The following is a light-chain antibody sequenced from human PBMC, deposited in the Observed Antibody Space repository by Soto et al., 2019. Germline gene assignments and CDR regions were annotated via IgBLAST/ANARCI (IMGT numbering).Light chain of an antibody. J-gene: IGKJ5*01. Sequence: EIVLTQSPATLSLSPGERATLSCRATQSVSTYLAWYQQKPGRAPRLLIYDASKRATGIPARFSGSGSGTGFTVTISSLEPEDFAVYYCQQRSKWPITFGQGTRLET. CDR3: QQRSKWPIT. CDR2: DAS. CDR1: QSVSTY. V-gene: IGKV3-11*01.